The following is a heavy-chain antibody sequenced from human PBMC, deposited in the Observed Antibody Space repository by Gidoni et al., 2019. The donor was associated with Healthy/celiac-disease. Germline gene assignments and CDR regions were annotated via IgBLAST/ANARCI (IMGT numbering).Heavy chain of an antibody. CDR1: GFPFSSYS. D-gene: IGHD1-7*01. J-gene: IGHJ5*02. CDR3: ARDGSGVLELRLSWFDP. Sequence: EVQLVESGGGLVKPGGSLSISWSASGFPFSSYSMNWVRQAPGQGLGGVSSISSSSSYIYYADSVKGRFTISRDNAKNSLYLQMNSLRAEDTAVYYCARDGSGVLELRLSWFDPWGQGTLVTVSS. V-gene: IGHV3-21*01. CDR2: ISSSSSYI.